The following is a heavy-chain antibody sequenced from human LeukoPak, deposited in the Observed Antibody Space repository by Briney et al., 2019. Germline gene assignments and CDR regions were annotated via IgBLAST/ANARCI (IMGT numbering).Heavy chain of an antibody. D-gene: IGHD5-18*01. Sequence: SETLSLTCTVSGGSMSSHYWSWIRQPPGKGLEWIGFLYNSGSTNYNPSLRGRVTISVDTSQNQFSLNLTSMTAADTAVYHCARHLRGYSYGRFDSWGQGTLVTVSS. CDR3: ARHLRGYSYGRFDS. CDR2: LYNSGST. V-gene: IGHV4-59*11. J-gene: IGHJ4*02. CDR1: GGSMSSHY.